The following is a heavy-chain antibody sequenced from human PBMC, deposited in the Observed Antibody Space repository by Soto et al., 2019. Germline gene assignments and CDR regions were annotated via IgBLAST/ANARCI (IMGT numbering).Heavy chain of an antibody. Sequence: ASVKVSCKASKYIFTSYAKHWVRQAPGQRLEWMGWINAGNGNTKYSQKFQGRVTITRDTSASTAYMELSSLRSEDTAVYYCTRSSSGWGRPGAEYFQHWGQGTLVTVSS. D-gene: IGHD6-19*01. V-gene: IGHV1-3*01. J-gene: IGHJ1*01. CDR2: INAGNGNT. CDR1: KYIFTSYA. CDR3: TRSSSGWGRPGAEYFQH.